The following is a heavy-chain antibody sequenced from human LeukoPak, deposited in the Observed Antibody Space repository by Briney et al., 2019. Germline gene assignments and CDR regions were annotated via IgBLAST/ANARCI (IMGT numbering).Heavy chain of an antibody. CDR3: AKARTTVTTGNWFDP. CDR1: GFTFRDYA. V-gene: IGHV3-23*01. D-gene: IGHD4-17*01. CDR2: ISGLGEST. Sequence: PGGSLRLSCAASGFTFRDYAMSWVRQAPGKGLEWVSGISGLGESTFYADSLKGRFTISRDNSKNTLYLQMNSLRAEDTAVYYCAKARTTVTTGNWFDPWGQGTLVTVSS. J-gene: IGHJ5*02.